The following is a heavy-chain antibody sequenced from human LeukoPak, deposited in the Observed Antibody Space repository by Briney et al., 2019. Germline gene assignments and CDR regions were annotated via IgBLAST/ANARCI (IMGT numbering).Heavy chain of an antibody. D-gene: IGHD6-6*01. V-gene: IGHV4-59*12. J-gene: IGHJ5*02. CDR2: VYYSGTT. CDR1: GDSISTYY. CDR3: ARGRSEPDSSFNWFDP. Sequence: PSETLSLTCTVSGDSISTYYWTWIRQPPGEGLEWIGYVYYSGTTNYNPSLKSRVTISVDTSKNHFSLKLTSVTAADTAVYYCARGRSEPDSSFNWFDPWGQGTLVTVSS.